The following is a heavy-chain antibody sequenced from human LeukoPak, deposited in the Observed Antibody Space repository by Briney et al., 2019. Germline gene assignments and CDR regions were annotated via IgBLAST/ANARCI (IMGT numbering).Heavy chain of an antibody. CDR2: IYWNDDK. CDR1: GFSLRTRGVG. V-gene: IGHV2-5*01. J-gene: IGHJ4*02. CDR3: AHRLADIVVVVAAGGGFDY. D-gene: IGHD2-15*01. Sequence: SGPTLVKPPQTLTLTCTFSGFSLRTRGVGVGWIRQPPGKALEWLSLIYWNDDKRYSPSLKSRRTITKDTSKTQGVLTMTNMDPVDTATFYCAHRLADIVVVVAAGGGFDYWGQGTLVTVSS.